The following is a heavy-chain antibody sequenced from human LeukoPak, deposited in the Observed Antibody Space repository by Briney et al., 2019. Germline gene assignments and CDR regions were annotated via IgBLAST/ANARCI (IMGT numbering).Heavy chain of an antibody. CDR1: GFTFSSYG. D-gene: IGHD3-9*01. CDR2: IRYDGSNK. J-gene: IGHJ6*03. V-gene: IGHV3-30*02. Sequence: PGGSLRLSCAASGFTFSSYGMHWVRQAPGKGLEWVAFIRYDGSNKYYADSVKGRFTISRDNAKNSLYLQMNSLRAEDTAVYYCARRYNVLRYFDWLAHYYMDVWGKGTTVTVSS. CDR3: ARRYNVLRYFDWLAHYYMDV.